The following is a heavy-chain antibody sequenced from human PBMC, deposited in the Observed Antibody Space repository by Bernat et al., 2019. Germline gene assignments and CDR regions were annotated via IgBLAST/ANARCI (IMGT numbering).Heavy chain of an antibody. CDR2: ISYDGSNK. J-gene: IGHJ6*02. CDR3: ARERYYDDSSGYYEYYYYYGVDV. V-gene: IGHV3-30*03. Sequence: QVQLVESGGGVVQPGRSLRLSCAASGFTFSSYGMHWVHQAPGKGLEWVAVISYDGSNKYYADYVKGRFTISRDNSKNTLYLQMNSLRAEDTAVYYCARERYYDDSSGYYEYYYYYGVDVWGQGTTVTVSS. D-gene: IGHD3-22*01. CDR1: GFTFSSYG.